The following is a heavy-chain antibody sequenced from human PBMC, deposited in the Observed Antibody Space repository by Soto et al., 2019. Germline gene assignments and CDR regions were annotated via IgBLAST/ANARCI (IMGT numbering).Heavy chain of an antibody. J-gene: IGHJ4*02. Sequence: GGSLRLSCAASGFTFTNYAMSWVRQAPGKGLDWVSAVRGSGTFAYYTDSVKGRFTISRDNSKNTVFLQMNSLRAEDTAIYYCAKDSIKGAYGYWGQGTLVTVSS. CDR2: VRGSGTFA. CDR3: AKDSIKGAYGY. CDR1: GFTFTNYA. V-gene: IGHV3-23*01. D-gene: IGHD3-16*01.